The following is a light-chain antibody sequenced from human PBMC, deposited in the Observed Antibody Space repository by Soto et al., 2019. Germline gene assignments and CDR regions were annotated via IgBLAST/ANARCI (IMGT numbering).Light chain of an antibody. CDR2: LSSDGSH. CDR3: QTWDTGARVV. V-gene: IGLV4-69*01. CDR1: SGHSSYA. J-gene: IGLJ2*01. Sequence: QSVLTQSPSASASLGASVKLTCTLSSGHSSYAIAWHQQQPEKGPRYLMKLSSDGSHSKGDGIPDRLSGSSSGAERYLTISSLQSEDEADYYCQTWDTGARVVFGGGTKVTVL.